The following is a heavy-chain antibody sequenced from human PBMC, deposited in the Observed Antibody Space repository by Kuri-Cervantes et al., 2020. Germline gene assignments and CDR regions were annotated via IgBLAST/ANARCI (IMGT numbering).Heavy chain of an antibody. CDR3: AKTETTTVTPLSYYYYMDV. V-gene: IGHV4-59*01. D-gene: IGHD4-17*01. J-gene: IGHJ6*03. CDR1: GDSITNYY. Sequence: SETLSLTCTVSGDSITNYYWSWIRQSPGKGLEWIGYIYYTGSTNYNPSLKSRVTISVDTSKNQFSLRLSSVTAADTAVYYCAKTETTTVTPLSYYYYMDVWGNGTTVTVSS. CDR2: IYYTGST.